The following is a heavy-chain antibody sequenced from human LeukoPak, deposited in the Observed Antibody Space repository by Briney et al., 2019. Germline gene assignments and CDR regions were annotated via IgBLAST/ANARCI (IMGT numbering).Heavy chain of an antibody. V-gene: IGHV3-23*01. CDR1: GFSFANYA. CDR3: VRGPAYNNCCSDY. D-gene: IGHD4-11*01. CDR2: ISGSGGDT. J-gene: IGHJ4*02. Sequence: PGGSLRLSCATSGFSFANYAMTWVRQAPGKGLEWVSGISGSGGDTYYADSVKGRFTIPRDKSKNTLSLQVNSLRADDTGVYYCVRGPAYNNCCSDYWGEGALVTVCS.